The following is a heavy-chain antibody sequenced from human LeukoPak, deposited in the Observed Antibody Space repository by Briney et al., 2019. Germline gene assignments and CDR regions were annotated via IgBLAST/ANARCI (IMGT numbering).Heavy chain of an antibody. D-gene: IGHD1-26*01. J-gene: IGHJ4*02. CDR3: AKEIVGAPTPGAY. V-gene: IGHV4-4*02. Sequence: SETLSLTCAVSTGSITSNWWSWVRQPPGKGLEWIGEVHKSGSTNYYPSLQSRVTISIDKSKNQIALELTSVTAADTAVYYCAKEIVGAPTPGAYWGQGILVTVSS. CDR1: TGSITSNW. CDR2: VHKSGST.